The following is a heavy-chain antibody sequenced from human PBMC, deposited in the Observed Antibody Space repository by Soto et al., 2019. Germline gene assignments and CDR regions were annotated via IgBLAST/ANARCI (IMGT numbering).Heavy chain of an antibody. CDR1: SGSISSSSYY. D-gene: IGHD3-22*01. V-gene: IGHV4-39*01. CDR2: IYYSGST. CDR3: ARHAYYYDSSGYSILGAFDI. J-gene: IGHJ3*02. Sequence: SETLSLTCTVSSGSISSSSYYWGGIRQPPGKGLEWIGRIYYSGSTYYNPSLNSRVTISVDTSKNQFSLKLSCVTAADTAVYYCARHAYYYDSSGYSILGAFDIWGQGTMVTVSS.